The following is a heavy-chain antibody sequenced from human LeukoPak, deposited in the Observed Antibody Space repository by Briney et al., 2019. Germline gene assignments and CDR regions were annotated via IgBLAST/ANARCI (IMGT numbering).Heavy chain of an antibody. V-gene: IGHV3-21*01. CDR2: ITSSGPYM. Sequence: PGGSLRLSCAASGFTFSPYGMTWVRQAPGKGLEWVATITSSGPYMYYADSLKGRFTISRDNAKNSVFLQMDSLRAEDTAVYYCTRDGSGWSRDSWGQGTLVTVSS. CDR3: TRDGSGWSRDS. D-gene: IGHD6-19*01. CDR1: GFTFSPYG. J-gene: IGHJ4*02.